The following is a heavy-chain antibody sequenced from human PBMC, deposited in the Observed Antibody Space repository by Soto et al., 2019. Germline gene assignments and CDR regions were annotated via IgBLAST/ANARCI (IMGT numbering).Heavy chain of an antibody. CDR1: GFNFGPYS. V-gene: IGHV3-21*01. J-gene: IGHJ6*03. CDR2: ISGSSRYI. D-gene: IGHD2-15*01. Sequence: EVQLVESGGGLVKPGGSLRLSCAASGFNFGPYSMNWVRQAPGKGLEWVSSISGSSRYIYYADSVEGRFTISRDNAGKSLFLQMNSLRAEDTALYYCARDPLLVHEFYYYMDVWGKGTTVTVSS. CDR3: ARDPLLVHEFYYYMDV.